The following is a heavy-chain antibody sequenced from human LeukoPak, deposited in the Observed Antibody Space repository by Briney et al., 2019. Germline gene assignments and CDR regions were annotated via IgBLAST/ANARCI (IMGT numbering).Heavy chain of an antibody. CDR1: GGSISSYY. J-gene: IGHJ5*02. CDR3: ARGGVLLWFGELLPINWFDP. Sequence: SETLSLTCTVSGGSISSYYWSWIRQPPGKGLEWIGEINHSGSTNYNPSLKSRVTISVDTSKNQFSLKLSSVTAADTAVYYCARGGVLLWFGELLPINWFDPWGQGTLVTVSS. V-gene: IGHV4-34*01. CDR2: INHSGST. D-gene: IGHD3-10*01.